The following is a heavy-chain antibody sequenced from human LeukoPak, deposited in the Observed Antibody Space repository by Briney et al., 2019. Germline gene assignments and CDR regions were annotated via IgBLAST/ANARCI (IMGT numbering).Heavy chain of an antibody. D-gene: IGHD4-17*01. Sequence: PGRSLRLSCAAAGLTFSDYYMSWIRQATGKELEWISYISSDSSYTNYADSVKGRFTISRDSAKNSLYLQMNSLRAEDTAVYYCARVFLSDYGDYVPYYYGLDGWGQGTTVTVSS. J-gene: IGHJ6*02. CDR3: ARVFLSDYGDYVPYYYGLDG. CDR1: GLTFSDYY. V-gene: IGHV3-11*05. CDR2: ISSDSSYT.